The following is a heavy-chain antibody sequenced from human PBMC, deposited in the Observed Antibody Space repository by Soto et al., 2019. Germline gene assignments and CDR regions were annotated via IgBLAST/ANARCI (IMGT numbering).Heavy chain of an antibody. D-gene: IGHD2-21*02. V-gene: IGHV3-74*01. J-gene: IGHJ3*01. CDR3: VRGDKGGFDL. Sequence: GGSLRLSCAASGFTFSTYAMTWVRQAPGKGLVWVSHIHSDGSTTTYADSVKGRFTISRDNAKNTLYLQMNSLRAEDTAVYYCVRGDKGGFDLWGQGTTVTVS. CDR1: GFTFSTYA. CDR2: IHSDGSTT.